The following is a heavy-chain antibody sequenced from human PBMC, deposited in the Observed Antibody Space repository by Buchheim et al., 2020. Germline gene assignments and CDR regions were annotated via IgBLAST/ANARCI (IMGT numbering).Heavy chain of an antibody. CDR3: ARSGYMYYYYYYMDV. CDR2: IKQDGSEK. V-gene: IGHV3-7*01. CDR1: GFTFSSYW. Sequence: EVQLVESGGGLVQPGGSLRLSCAASGFTFSSYWMSWVRQAPGKGLEWVANIKQDGSEKYYVDSVKGRFTISRDNAKTSLYLQMNSLRAEDTAVYYCARSGYMYYYYYYMDVWGKGTT. J-gene: IGHJ6*03. D-gene: IGHD5-24*01.